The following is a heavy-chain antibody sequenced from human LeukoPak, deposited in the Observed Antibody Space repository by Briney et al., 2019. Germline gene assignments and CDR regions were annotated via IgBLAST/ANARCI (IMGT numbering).Heavy chain of an antibody. J-gene: IGHJ4*02. CDR3: AIGMPAAMV. V-gene: IGHV3-74*01. D-gene: IGHD2-2*01. Sequence: GGSLRPSCVASGFTFSSYWMHWVRQAPGKGLVWVSRINSDGSSTSYADSVKGRFTISRDNAKNTLYLQMNSLRAEDTAVYYCAIGMPAAMVWGQGTLVTVSS. CDR1: GFTFSSYW. CDR2: INSDGSST.